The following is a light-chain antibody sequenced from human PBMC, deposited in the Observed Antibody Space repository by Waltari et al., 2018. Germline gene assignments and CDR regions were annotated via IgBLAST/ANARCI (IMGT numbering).Light chain of an antibody. V-gene: IGLV1-40*01. CDR3: QSYDTRLSASVI. J-gene: IGLJ2*01. CDR2: AST. Sequence: LPQTAPQLLVYASTNRPSGISDRFTGSKSGTSASLVITGLQIEDEAVYYCQSYDTRLSASVIFGGGTELTVL.